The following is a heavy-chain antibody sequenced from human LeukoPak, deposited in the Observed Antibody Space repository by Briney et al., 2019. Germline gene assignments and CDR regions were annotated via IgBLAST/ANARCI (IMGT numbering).Heavy chain of an antibody. D-gene: IGHD6-13*01. Sequence: PSETLSFTCTVSGGSISSYYWSWIRQPAGKGLEWIGRIYTSGSTNYNPSLKSRVTMSVDTSKNQFSLKLSSVTAADTAVYYCARAGNPYTGYSSSWYYYYYMDVWGKGTTVTGSS. J-gene: IGHJ6*03. CDR3: ARAGNPYTGYSSSWYYYYYMDV. CDR1: GGSISSYY. V-gene: IGHV4-4*07. CDR2: IYTSGST.